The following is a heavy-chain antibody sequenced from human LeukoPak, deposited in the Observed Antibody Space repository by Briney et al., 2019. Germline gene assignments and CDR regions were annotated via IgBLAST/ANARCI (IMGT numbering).Heavy chain of an antibody. CDR1: GFTFSSFG. V-gene: IGHV3-33*01. CDR3: ARDRIRGVISFGYFYGMDV. Sequence: GTSLRLSCAASGFTFSSFGLHWVRQSPGKGLEWVSVIWFDGSKKYYGDSVKGRFTISRDDSKNTLYLQMNSLRVEDTAVYYCARDRIRGVISFGYFYGMDVWGQGTTVTVS. CDR2: IWFDGSKK. J-gene: IGHJ6*02. D-gene: IGHD3-10*01.